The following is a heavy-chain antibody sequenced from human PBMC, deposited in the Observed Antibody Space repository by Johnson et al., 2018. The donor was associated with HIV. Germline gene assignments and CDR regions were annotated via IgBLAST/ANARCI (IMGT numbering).Heavy chain of an antibody. CDR1: GFTFSSYG. J-gene: IGHJ3*02. CDR2: ISYDGSNK. D-gene: IGHD3-3*01. Sequence: QVQLVESGGGVVQPGRSLRLSCAASGFTFSSYGMHWVRQAPGKGLEWVAVISYDGSNKYYADSVKGRFTISRDNSKNTLYLQMNSLRAEETAVDYCARAQSIFGVVRASDAFDIWRQGTMVTVSS. CDR3: ARAQSIFGVVRASDAFDI. V-gene: IGHV3-30*03.